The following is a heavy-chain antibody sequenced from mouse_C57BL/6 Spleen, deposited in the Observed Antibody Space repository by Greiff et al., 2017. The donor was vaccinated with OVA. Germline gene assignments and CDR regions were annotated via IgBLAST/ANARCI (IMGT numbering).Heavy chain of an antibody. D-gene: IGHD1-1*01. CDR1: GYSITSGYY. CDR2: ISYDGSN. Sequence: EVQLQQSGPGLVKPSPSLSLTCSVTGYSITSGYYWNWIRQFPGNKLEWMGYISYDGSNNYNPYLKNRIPLTRDTSKNQFYLKVNSETTEDTATYYGARGDDCYGSSYRYWYVDVWGTGTTVTVSS. V-gene: IGHV3-6*01. J-gene: IGHJ1*03. CDR3: ARGDDCYGSSYRYWYVDV.